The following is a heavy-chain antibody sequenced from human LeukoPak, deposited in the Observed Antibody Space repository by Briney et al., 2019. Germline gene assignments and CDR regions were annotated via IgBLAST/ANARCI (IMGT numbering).Heavy chain of an antibody. CDR3: ARDRPYYSRLYYFDY. V-gene: IGHV3-11*04. CDR2: ISSSGSTI. D-gene: IGHD2-21*01. Sequence: RTGGSLRLSCAASGFTFSDYYMSWIRQAPGKGLEWVSYISSSGSTIYYADSVKGRFTISRDNAKNSLYLQMNSLRAEDTAVYYCARDRPYYSRLYYFDYWGQGTLVTVSS. CDR1: GFTFSDYY. J-gene: IGHJ4*02.